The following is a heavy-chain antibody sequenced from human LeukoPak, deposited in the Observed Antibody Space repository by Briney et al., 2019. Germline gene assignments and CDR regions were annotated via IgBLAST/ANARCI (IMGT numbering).Heavy chain of an antibody. CDR2: ISAYNGNT. CDR1: GYTFTSYG. CDR3: ARDLGSSGWYLYFDY. Sequence: GASVKVSCKASGYTFTSYGISWVRQAPGQGLEWMGWISAYNGNTNYAQKLQGRVTMTTDTSTSTAYMELRSLRSDDTAVYYCARDLGSSGWYLYFDYWGQGTLVTVSS. J-gene: IGHJ4*02. V-gene: IGHV1-18*01. D-gene: IGHD6-19*01.